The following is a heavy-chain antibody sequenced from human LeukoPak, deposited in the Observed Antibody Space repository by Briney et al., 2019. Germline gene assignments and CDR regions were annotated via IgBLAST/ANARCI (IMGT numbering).Heavy chain of an antibody. J-gene: IGHJ6*02. D-gene: IGHD3-9*01. Sequence: GESLRLSCTASGFTFSAYAMMWVRQAPGKGPEWVSAIRGGGTSEFYADSVKGRFRISRDNSKDTLFLQMNSLRAADTAVYYCARSIGLTGGGVDVWGQGTTVTVSS. CDR2: IRGGGTSE. V-gene: IGHV3-23*01. CDR1: GFTFSAYA. CDR3: ARSIGLTGGGVDV.